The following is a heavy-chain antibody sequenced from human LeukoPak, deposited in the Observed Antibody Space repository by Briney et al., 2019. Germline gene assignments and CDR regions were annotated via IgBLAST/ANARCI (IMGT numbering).Heavy chain of an antibody. CDR3: ARYYLYDSSGYPPYYFDY. V-gene: IGHV5-51*01. D-gene: IGHD3-22*01. Sequence: GESLKISCKGSGYSLTSYWIGWVRQMPGKGLEWMGIIYPGDSDTRYSPSFQGQVSISADKSISTAYLQWSSLKASDTAMYYCARYYLYDSSGYPPYYFDYWGQGTLVTVCS. CDR1: GYSLTSYW. J-gene: IGHJ4*02. CDR2: IYPGDSDT.